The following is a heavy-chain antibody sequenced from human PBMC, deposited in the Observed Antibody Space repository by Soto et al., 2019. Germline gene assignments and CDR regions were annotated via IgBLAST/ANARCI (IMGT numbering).Heavy chain of an antibody. J-gene: IGHJ5*02. Sequence: ASVKVSCKASGYTFTSYGISWVRQAPGQGLEWMGWISAYNGNTNYAQKLQGRVTMTTDTSTSTAYMELRSLRSDDTAVYYCARGLNDFWSGYYELDPWVQGTLVTVS. CDR1: GYTFTSYG. V-gene: IGHV1-18*04. CDR2: ISAYNGNT. CDR3: ARGLNDFWSGYYELDP. D-gene: IGHD3-3*01.